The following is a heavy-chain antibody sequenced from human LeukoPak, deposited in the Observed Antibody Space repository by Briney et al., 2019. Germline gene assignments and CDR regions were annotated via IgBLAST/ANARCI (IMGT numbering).Heavy chain of an antibody. J-gene: IGHJ4*02. Sequence: GGSLRLSCAASGFTVSSNYMSWVRQAPGKGLEWVSVIYSGGITYYADSVKGRFTISRDNSKNTVYLQMNSLRAEDTAVYYCARALVYGSREYFDYWGQGTLVTVSS. CDR3: ARALVYGSREYFDY. D-gene: IGHD2-8*01. CDR2: IYSGGIT. CDR1: GFTVSSNY. V-gene: IGHV3-53*01.